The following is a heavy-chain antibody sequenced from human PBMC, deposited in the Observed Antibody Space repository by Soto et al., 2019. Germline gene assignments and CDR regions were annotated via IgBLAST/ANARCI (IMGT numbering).Heavy chain of an antibody. Sequence: PGESLKLSCTGSGYSFTRYWIGWVRQMPGKGLEWMGIIYPGDSDTRYSPSFQGQVTISADKSISTAYLQWSSLKASDTAMYYCARLGRYCSSTSCTGVGGMDVWGQGTTVTVSS. CDR3: ARLGRYCSSTSCTGVGGMDV. CDR1: GYSFTRYW. J-gene: IGHJ6*02. D-gene: IGHD2-2*01. CDR2: IYPGDSDT. V-gene: IGHV5-51*01.